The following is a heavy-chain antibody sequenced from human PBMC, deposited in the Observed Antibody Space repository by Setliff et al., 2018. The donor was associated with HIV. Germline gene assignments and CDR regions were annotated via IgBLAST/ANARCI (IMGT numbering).Heavy chain of an antibody. Sequence: GGSLRLSCAASGFTFSTYGMHWVRQAPGKGLEWVAFIRYDGSNKYHAGSVKGRFTISGDNAKNTLYLQMNSLTSEDTAVYYCARDLNWAFDYWGQGILVTVSS. CDR3: ARDLNWAFDY. J-gene: IGHJ4*02. D-gene: IGHD1-1*01. CDR1: GFTFSTYG. CDR2: IRYDGSNK. V-gene: IGHV3-30*02.